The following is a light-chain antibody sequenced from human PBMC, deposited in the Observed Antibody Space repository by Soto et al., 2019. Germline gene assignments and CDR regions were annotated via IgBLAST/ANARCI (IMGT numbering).Light chain of an antibody. CDR3: QQYNRWFSIT. CDR2: GAS. CDR1: QDISSK. J-gene: IGKJ5*01. V-gene: IGKV3-15*01. Sequence: TQSPGTLSVSPGERVTLSCRTSQDISSKLAWYQQKPGQAPRLLIYGASLRATGIPGRFTGSGSGTEFALTISSLQSEDLATYYCQQYNRWFSITFGQGTRLEIK.